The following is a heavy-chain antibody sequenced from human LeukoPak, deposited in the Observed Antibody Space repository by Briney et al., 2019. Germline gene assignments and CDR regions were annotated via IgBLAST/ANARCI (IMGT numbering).Heavy chain of an antibody. CDR3: ARGSGGSNSRPRYFDL. CDR2: INHSGST. J-gene: IGHJ2*01. Sequence: SETLSLTCAVYGGSFSGYYWSWIRQPPGKGLEWIGEINHSGSTNYNPSLKSRVTISVDTSKNQFSLKLSSVTAADTAVYYCARGSGGSNSRPRYFDLWGRGTLVTVSS. D-gene: IGHD2-15*01. CDR1: GGSFSGYY. V-gene: IGHV4-34*01.